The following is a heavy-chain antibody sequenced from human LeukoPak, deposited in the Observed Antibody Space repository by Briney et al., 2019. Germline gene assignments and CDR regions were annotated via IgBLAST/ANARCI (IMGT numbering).Heavy chain of an antibody. CDR3: AGGISYYYDSSAYVPYYFDY. CDR2: INHSGSA. CDR1: GGSFSAYY. Sequence: SETLSLTCAAYGGSFSAYYWTWIRQPPGKGLEWIGEINHSGSAKYKPSLKSRVTISVDTSKNQFSLKLTSVTAADTAVYYCAGGISYYYDSSAYVPYYFDYWGQGTLVTVSS. J-gene: IGHJ4*02. V-gene: IGHV4-34*01. D-gene: IGHD3-22*01.